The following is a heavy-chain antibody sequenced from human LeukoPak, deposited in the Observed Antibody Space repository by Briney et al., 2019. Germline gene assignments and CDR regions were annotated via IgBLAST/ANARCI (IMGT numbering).Heavy chain of an antibody. CDR2: ISTGGDMT. CDR3: ASRNRAWHQLDY. CDR1: GFTFSTYT. D-gene: IGHD1-14*01. Sequence: PGDSLRLSCAASGFTFSTYTMTWVRHAPGKELEWVSSISTGGDMTYYADSVQGRFTITRDNSKNTLYLQMNSLRPEDTAVYYCASRNRAWHQLDYWGQGTLVTVSS. J-gene: IGHJ4*02. V-gene: IGHV3-23*01.